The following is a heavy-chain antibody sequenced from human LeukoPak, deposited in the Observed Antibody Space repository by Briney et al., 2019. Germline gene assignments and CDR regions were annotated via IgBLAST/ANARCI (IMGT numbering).Heavy chain of an antibody. CDR2: IYPGDSDT. CDR1: GYSFTSYW. D-gene: IGHD6-6*01. Sequence: GESLKISCKGSGYSFTSYWIGWVRQMPGKGLEWMGIIYPGDSDTRYSPSFQGQVTISADKSISTAYLQWSSLKASDTAMYYCARLHSSSSGGSCSDPWGQGTLVTVSS. CDR3: ARLHSSSSGGSCSDP. J-gene: IGHJ5*02. V-gene: IGHV5-51*01.